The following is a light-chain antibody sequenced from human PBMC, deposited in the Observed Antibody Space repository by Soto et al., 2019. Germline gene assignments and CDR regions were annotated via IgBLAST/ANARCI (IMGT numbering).Light chain of an antibody. CDR1: QSVSSN. V-gene: IGKV3-15*01. J-gene: IGKJ3*01. CDR3: QQYNNWPFT. Sequence: EIVMTQSPATLSVSPGERATLSCRASQSVSSNLAWYQQKPGQAPRLLIYGASTRATGIPARFSGSGSGTEITLTIGSLQSEDFAVYYCQQYNNWPFTFGPGTKVDIK. CDR2: GAS.